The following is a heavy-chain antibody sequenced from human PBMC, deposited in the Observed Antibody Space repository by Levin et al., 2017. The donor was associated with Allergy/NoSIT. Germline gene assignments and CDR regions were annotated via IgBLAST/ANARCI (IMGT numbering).Heavy chain of an antibody. Sequence: SGPTLVKPTQTLTLTCTFSGFSLSTSGVGVGWIRQPPGKALEWLALIYWDDDKRYSPSLKSRLTITKDTSKNQVVLTMTNMDPVDTATYYCAHSRLDAGWGYCSSTSCYRDAFDSWGQGTMVTVSS. J-gene: IGHJ3*02. D-gene: IGHD2-2*01. CDR3: AHSRLDAGWGYCSSTSCYRDAFDS. CDR1: GFSLSTSGVG. CDR2: IYWDDDK. V-gene: IGHV2-5*02.